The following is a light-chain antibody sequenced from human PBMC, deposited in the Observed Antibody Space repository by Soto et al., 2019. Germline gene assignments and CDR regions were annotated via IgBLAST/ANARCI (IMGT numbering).Light chain of an antibody. CDR2: RAS. CDR3: QQYNSWRMT. Sequence: EVLMTQSPDTLYVSPGERVTLSCRASQSVSDKLAWYQQKPGHGPRLLVYRASTRTLGIPARFSGSESGTEFTLTISSLQSEDFAIYYCQQYNSWRMTFGQGTRLEIK. J-gene: IGKJ5*01. CDR1: QSVSDK. V-gene: IGKV3-15*01.